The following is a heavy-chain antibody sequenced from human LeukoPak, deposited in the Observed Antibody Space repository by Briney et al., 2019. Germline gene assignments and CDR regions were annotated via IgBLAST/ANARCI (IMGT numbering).Heavy chain of an antibody. J-gene: IGHJ3*02. CDR2: ISGDGGST. V-gene: IGHV3-43*02. CDR1: GLTFDHYV. CDR3: ARGTTMYAFDI. D-gene: IGHD1-1*01. Sequence: GGSLRLSCAASGLTFDHYVMHWVRQAPGKGLEWVSLISGDGGSTYYADSVKGRLTISRDNSKNSLYLQMNSLTTEDTALYFCARGTTMYAFDIWGQGTMVTVSS.